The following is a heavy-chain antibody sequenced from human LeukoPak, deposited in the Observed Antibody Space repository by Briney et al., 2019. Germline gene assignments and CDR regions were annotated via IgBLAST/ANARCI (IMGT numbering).Heavy chain of an antibody. D-gene: IGHD3-10*01. CDR1: GFTFSSYS. CDR2: ISSSSSCI. Sequence: GGSLRLSCAASGFTFSSYSMNWVRQAPGKGLEWVSSISSSSSCIYYADSVKGRFTISRDNGKNSLYLQMNSLRAEDTAVYYCARDRGRGRRAFDIWGQGTMVTVSS. J-gene: IGHJ3*02. V-gene: IGHV3-21*01. CDR3: ARDRGRGRRAFDI.